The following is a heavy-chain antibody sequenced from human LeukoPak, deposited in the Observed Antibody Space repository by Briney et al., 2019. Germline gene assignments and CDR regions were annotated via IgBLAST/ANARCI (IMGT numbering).Heavy chain of an antibody. CDR1: GYSISSGYY. Sequence: SETLSLTCAVSGYSISSGYYWGWTRQPPGKGLEWIGSIYHSGSTYYNPSLKSRVTISVDTSKNQFSLKLSSVTAADTAVYYCAGDEPIIVVVPAAVNWFDPWGQGTLVTVSS. CDR3: AGDEPIIVVVPAAVNWFDP. CDR2: IYHSGST. J-gene: IGHJ5*02. D-gene: IGHD2-2*01. V-gene: IGHV4-38-2*02.